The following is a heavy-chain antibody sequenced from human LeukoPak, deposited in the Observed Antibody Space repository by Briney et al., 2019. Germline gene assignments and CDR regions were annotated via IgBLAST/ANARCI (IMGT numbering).Heavy chain of an antibody. D-gene: IGHD1-26*01. Sequence: GGSLRLSCAASGFTFSSYSMNWVRQAPGKGLEWVSSISSSSSYIYYADSVKGRFTISRDNAKNSLYLQMNSLRAEDTAVYYCARGTIVGATGWFDPWGQGTLVTVSS. CDR3: ARGTIVGATGWFDP. CDR1: GFTFSSYS. V-gene: IGHV3-21*01. CDR2: ISSSSSYI. J-gene: IGHJ5*02.